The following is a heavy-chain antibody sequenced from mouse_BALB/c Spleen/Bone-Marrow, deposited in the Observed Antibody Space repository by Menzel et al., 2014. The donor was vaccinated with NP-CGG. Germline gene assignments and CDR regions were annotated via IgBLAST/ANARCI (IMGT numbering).Heavy chain of an antibody. Sequence: VHVKQSGAELVKPGASIKLSCTASGFNIKDTYMHWVKQRPEQGLEWIGRIDPANGNTKYDPKFQGKATITADTSSNTAYLQLSSLTSEDTAVYYCARGGNYFYYWGQGTTLTVSS. CDR2: IDPANGNT. J-gene: IGHJ2*01. CDR3: ARGGNYFYY. CDR1: GFNIKDTY. V-gene: IGHV14-3*02.